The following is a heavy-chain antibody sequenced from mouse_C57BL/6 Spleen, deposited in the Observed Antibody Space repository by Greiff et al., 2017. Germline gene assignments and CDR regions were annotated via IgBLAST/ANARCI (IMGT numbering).Heavy chain of an antibody. J-gene: IGHJ4*01. CDR2: IYPGSGST. CDR1: GYTFTSYW. Sequence: QVQLKQPGAELVKPGASVKMSCKASGYTFTSYWITWVKQRPGQGLEWIGEIYPGSGSTNYNEKFKSKATLTVATSSSTAYMPLSSLTSEDSAFYSCARPCDYDYCCAMDYWGQGTSVTVSS. V-gene: IGHV1-55*01. CDR3: ARPCDYDYCCAMDY. D-gene: IGHD2-4*01.